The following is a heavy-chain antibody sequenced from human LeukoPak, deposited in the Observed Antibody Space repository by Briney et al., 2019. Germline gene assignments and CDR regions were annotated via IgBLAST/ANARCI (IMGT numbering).Heavy chain of an antibody. J-gene: IGHJ3*02. V-gene: IGHV4-34*01. Sequence: SETLSLTCAVFGGSFSGYYWSWIRQPPGRGLEWIGEINHRGGTNYNPSLKSRVSISVDTSKNQFSLNLRSVTAADMAVYYCVRELAVARAAFDMWGQGTMVTVSS. CDR2: INHRGGT. D-gene: IGHD6-19*01. CDR3: VRELAVARAAFDM. CDR1: GGSFSGYY.